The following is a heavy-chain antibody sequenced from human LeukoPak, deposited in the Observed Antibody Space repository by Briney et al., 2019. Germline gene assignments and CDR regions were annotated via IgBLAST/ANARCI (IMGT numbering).Heavy chain of an antibody. CDR2: ISSSSSYI. V-gene: IGHV3-21*01. D-gene: IGHD3-22*01. Sequence: PGGSLRLSCAASGLTVSNKYMTWVRQAPGKGLEWVSSISSSSSYIYYADSVKGRFTISRDNAKNSLYLQMNSLRAEDTAVYYCASRNSGSIDYWGQGTLVTVSS. J-gene: IGHJ4*02. CDR3: ASRNSGSIDY. CDR1: GLTVSNKY.